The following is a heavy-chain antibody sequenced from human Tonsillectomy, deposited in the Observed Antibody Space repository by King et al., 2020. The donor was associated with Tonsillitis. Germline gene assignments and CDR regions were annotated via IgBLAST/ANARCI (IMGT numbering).Heavy chain of an antibody. Sequence: VQLVESGGGLVQPGGSLRLSCAASGFTFSSYDMHWVRQVTGKGLEWVSVIGTAGDPYYLGSVKGRFTISRENAKNSLYLQMNSLRAGDTAVYYCARGSAAAGFYRYAMDVWGQGTTVTVSS. CDR1: GFTFSSYD. V-gene: IGHV3-13*05. J-gene: IGHJ6*02. CDR2: IGTAGDP. CDR3: ARGSAAAGFYRYAMDV. D-gene: IGHD6-13*01.